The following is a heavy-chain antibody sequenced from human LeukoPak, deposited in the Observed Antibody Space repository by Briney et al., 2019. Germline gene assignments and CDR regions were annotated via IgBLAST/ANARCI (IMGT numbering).Heavy chain of an antibody. D-gene: IGHD3-9*01. CDR2: MNPNSGNT. CDR1: GYTFTSYD. V-gene: IGHV1-8*01. Sequence: ASVKVSCKASGYTFTSYDINWVRQASGQGLEWMGWMNPNSGNTGYAQKFQGRVTITRNTSMSTAYMELSSLRSEDTAVYYCARVLRYFDWFSYYYMDVWGKGTTVTVSS. J-gene: IGHJ6*03. CDR3: ARVLRYFDWFSYYYMDV.